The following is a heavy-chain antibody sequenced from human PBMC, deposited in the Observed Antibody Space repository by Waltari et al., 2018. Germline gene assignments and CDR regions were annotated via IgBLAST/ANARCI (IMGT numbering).Heavy chain of an antibody. CDR2: ISHSGNL. CDR1: GDSISSGPYA. V-gene: IGHV4-30-2*01. Sequence: QLQVQESGSGLVKPSQTLSLTCAVSGDSISSGPYAWSGIRQPPGKGLEWIGYISHSGNLYYHPSLKSRVTMSVDRSKKQFSRKLGSVTAADTAVYYCAVSGSYPGSDYWGQGTLVTVSS. J-gene: IGHJ4*02. D-gene: IGHD1-26*01. CDR3: AVSGSYPGSDY.